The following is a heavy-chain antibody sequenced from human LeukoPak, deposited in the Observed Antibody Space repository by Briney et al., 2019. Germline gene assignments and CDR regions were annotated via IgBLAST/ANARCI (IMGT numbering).Heavy chain of an antibody. D-gene: IGHD2-15*01. CDR1: GFTFSSYA. V-gene: IGHV3-23*01. Sequence: GGSLRLSCAASGFTFSSYAMSWVRQAPGKGLEWVSAISGSGGSTYYADSVKGRFTISRDNSKNTLYLQMNSLRAEDTAVYYCAKDHVFVVVVAAEINDAFDIWGQGTMVTVSS. CDR3: AKDHVFVVVVAAEINDAFDI. J-gene: IGHJ3*02. CDR2: ISGSGGST.